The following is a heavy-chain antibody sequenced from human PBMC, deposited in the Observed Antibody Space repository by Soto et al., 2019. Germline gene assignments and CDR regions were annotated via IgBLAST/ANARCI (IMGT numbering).Heavy chain of an antibody. D-gene: IGHD3-22*01. V-gene: IGHV2-5*02. CDR2: IYWDDDK. Sequence: QITLKESGPTLVKPTQTLTLTCTFSGFSLSTSGVGVGWIRQPPGKALEWLALIYWDDDKRYSPSLKSRLTIHKDTSKHQVVLTMTNMDPVDTATYYCAHSVGGYASSGYYFPFDYWGQGTLVTVSS. CDR1: GFSLSTSGVG. CDR3: AHSVGGYASSGYYFPFDY. J-gene: IGHJ4*02.